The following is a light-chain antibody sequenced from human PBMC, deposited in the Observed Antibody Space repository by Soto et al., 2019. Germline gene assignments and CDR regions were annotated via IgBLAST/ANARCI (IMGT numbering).Light chain of an antibody. Sequence: IQLTQSPSSLSASVGDRVTINCRASQGIRNDLGWYQQTPGKAPKLLIYAASSLQSGVPSRFSGSGSGTDFTLTISSLQPEDFATYYCQQSYSTPWTFGQGTKGDNK. CDR3: QQSYSTPWT. CDR1: QGIRND. V-gene: IGKV1-39*01. J-gene: IGKJ1*01. CDR2: AAS.